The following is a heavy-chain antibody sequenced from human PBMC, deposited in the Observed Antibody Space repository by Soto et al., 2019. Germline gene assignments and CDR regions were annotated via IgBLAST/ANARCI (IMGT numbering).Heavy chain of an antibody. J-gene: IGHJ4*02. CDR1: GFTFSSSC. CDR2: ISGSGGST. V-gene: IGHV3-23*01. D-gene: IGHD4-17*01. Sequence: GGSLRLSCAASGFTFSSSCINWVRQAPGKGLEWVSAISGSGGSTYYADSVKGRFTISRDNSKNTLYLQMNSLRAEDTAVYYCAKGLGYGRPGMYYFAYWGQGTLVTVS. CDR3: AKGLGYGRPGMYYFAY.